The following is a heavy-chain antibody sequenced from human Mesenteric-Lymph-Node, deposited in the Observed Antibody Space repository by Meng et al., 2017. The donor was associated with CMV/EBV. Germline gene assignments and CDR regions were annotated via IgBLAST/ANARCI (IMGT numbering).Heavy chain of an antibody. Sequence: GESLKISCAASGFTFDDHAMSWVRQAPGKGLEWVSSISGSGGSTHYADSVKGRFTISRDKSKNTLYLQMNSLRAEDTAVYYCAKDRPTVSSSGWYPGRFDPWGQGTLVTVSS. CDR3: AKDRPTVSSSGWYPGRFDP. CDR2: ISGSGGST. J-gene: IGHJ5*02. D-gene: IGHD6-19*01. CDR1: GFTFDDHA. V-gene: IGHV3-23*01.